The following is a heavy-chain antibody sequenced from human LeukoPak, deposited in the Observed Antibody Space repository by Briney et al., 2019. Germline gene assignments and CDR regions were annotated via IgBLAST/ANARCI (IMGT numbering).Heavy chain of an antibody. D-gene: IGHD3-16*01. CDR2: IYHSGST. CDR3: AREPGGGLDY. V-gene: IGHV4-30-2*01. Sequence: SQTLSLTCTVSGGSISSGGYYWSWIRQPPGKGLEWIGYIYHSGSTYYNPSLKSRVTISVDRSKNQFSLKLSSVTAADTAVYYCAREPGGGLDYWGQGTLVTVSS. CDR1: GGSISSGGYY. J-gene: IGHJ4*02.